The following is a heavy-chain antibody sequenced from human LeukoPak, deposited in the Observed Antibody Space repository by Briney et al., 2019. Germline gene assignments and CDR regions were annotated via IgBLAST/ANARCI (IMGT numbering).Heavy chain of an antibody. Sequence: SETLSLTCAVYGGSFSGYYLSWIRQPPGKGLEWIGEINHSGSTNYDPSLKSRVTISVDTSKNQFSLKLSSVTAAVTAVYYCARDGWDTMTFDPWGQGTLVTVSS. CDR3: ARDGWDTMTFDP. D-gene: IGHD3-22*01. V-gene: IGHV4-34*01. CDR2: INHSGST. J-gene: IGHJ5*02. CDR1: GGSFSGYY.